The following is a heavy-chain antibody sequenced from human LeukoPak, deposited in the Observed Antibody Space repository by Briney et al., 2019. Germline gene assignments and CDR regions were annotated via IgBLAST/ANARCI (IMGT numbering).Heavy chain of an antibody. Sequence: GGSLRLSCAASGFTFNNFGMHWVRQAPGKGLEWVTFIQYNGNNKYYADSVKGRFTISGDNSKNTLYLQMNSLRAEDTAVYYCAKDNRDYYIDYWGQGTLVTVSS. J-gene: IGHJ4*02. CDR2: IQYNGNNK. CDR1: GFTFNNFG. CDR3: AKDNRDYYIDY. V-gene: IGHV3-30*02. D-gene: IGHD3-10*01.